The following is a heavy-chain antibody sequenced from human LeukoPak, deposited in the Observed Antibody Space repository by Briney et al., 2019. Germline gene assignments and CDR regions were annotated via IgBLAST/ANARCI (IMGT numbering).Heavy chain of an antibody. Sequence: GGSLRLSCTASGFTFSDYYMSWFRQAPGKGLEWVSYISTSSSTIYYANSVKGRFTISRDNAKNSVYLQMNSLRVEETAVYYCARIRPATVGWFFDYWGQGTLVTVSS. CDR3: ARIRPATVGWFFDY. J-gene: IGHJ4*02. V-gene: IGHV3-11*01. CDR1: GFTFSDYY. CDR2: ISTSSSTI. D-gene: IGHD2-15*01.